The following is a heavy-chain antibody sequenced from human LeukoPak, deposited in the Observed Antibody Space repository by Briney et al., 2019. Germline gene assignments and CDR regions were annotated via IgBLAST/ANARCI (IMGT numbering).Heavy chain of an antibody. Sequence: SQTLSLTSALSVDSVSINSAAWNWVRHSPSRGLEWLGRTYYRSKWYNDYAVSVKSRITINPHTSKNQFSRQLHSVTPEDTAVYYCARWLEPHYYFDYWGQGTLVTVSS. J-gene: IGHJ4*02. V-gene: IGHV6-1*01. CDR2: TYYRSKWYN. CDR1: VDSVSINSAA. CDR3: ARWLEPHYYFDY. D-gene: IGHD1-1*01.